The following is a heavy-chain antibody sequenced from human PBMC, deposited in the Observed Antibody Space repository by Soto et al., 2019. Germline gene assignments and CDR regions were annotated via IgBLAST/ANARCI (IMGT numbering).Heavy chain of an antibody. D-gene: IGHD2-15*01. V-gene: IGHV5-10-1*01. CDR3: AREDDPQYSHSM. J-gene: IGHJ3*02. Sequence: PGESLKISCQGSGYTFTDHWINWVRQMPGKGLQWVGRIDPSDAFTLYSASFEGHVTLSVDKSSTTAYLQWNSLMASDSGMYYCAREDDPQYSHSMWGQGTMVTVSS. CDR2: IDPSDAFT. CDR1: GYTFTDHW.